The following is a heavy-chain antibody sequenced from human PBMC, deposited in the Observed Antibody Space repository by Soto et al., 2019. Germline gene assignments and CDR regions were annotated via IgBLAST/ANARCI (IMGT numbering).Heavy chain of an antibody. CDR1: GGSIIIGDYY. CDR3: ARVLSTSTYDH. CDR2: IYYSGIT. D-gene: IGHD6-6*01. Sequence: QVQLQESGPGLVKPSQTLSLTCTVSGGSIIIGDYYWSWIRQHPGKGLVWIGYIYYSGITHYSPSLKSRITILVYTSKNQFSLKLRSVTAADTAVYYCARVLSTSTYDHWGQGTLVSVSS. J-gene: IGHJ4*02. V-gene: IGHV4-31*03.